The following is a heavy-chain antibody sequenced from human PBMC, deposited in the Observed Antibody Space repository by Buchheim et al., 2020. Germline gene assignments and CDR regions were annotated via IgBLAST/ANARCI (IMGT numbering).Heavy chain of an antibody. CDR3: ARESRYSYGFGNY. J-gene: IGHJ4*02. V-gene: IGHV4-61*01. CDR2: SYYTGST. Sequence: QVQLQESGPGLVKPSETLSLTCTVSGDSVSSSSYYWSWIRQPPRKGLEWIGYSYYTGSTNYNPSLKRRVTISVDTSKNQFSLKLSSVTAADTAVYYCARESRYSYGFGNYWGQGTL. CDR1: GDSVSSSSYY. D-gene: IGHD5-18*01.